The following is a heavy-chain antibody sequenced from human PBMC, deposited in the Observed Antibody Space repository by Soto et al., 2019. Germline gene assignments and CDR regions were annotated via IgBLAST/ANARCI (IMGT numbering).Heavy chain of an antibody. Sequence: QVQLQESGPGLVKPSETLSLTCTVSGASISSHYWSWIRQAPGKGLEWIANINYNGNTNYNTSIKSRVTIAVDTCKKQLSLTVISVTAADTAVYYCAGGGSIVVATRRLMDVWGRGTTVTVSS. D-gene: IGHD3-22*01. V-gene: IGHV4-59*08. CDR3: AGGGSIVVATRRLMDV. J-gene: IGHJ6*03. CDR2: INYNGNT. CDR1: GASISSHY.